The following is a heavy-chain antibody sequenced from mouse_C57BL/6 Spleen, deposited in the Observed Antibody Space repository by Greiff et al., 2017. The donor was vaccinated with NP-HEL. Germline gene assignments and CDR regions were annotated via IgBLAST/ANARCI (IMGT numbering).Heavy chain of an antibody. CDR1: GYTFTSYW. J-gene: IGHJ3*01. V-gene: IGHV1-50*01. CDR3: AGYDFSFAY. D-gene: IGHD2-4*01. CDR2: IDPSDSYT. Sequence: VKLQQPGAELVKPGASVKLSCKASGYTFTSYWMQWVKQRPGQGLEWIGEIDPSDSYTNYNQKFKGKATLTVDTSSSTAYMQLSSLTSEDSAVYYCAGYDFSFAYWGQGTLVTVSA.